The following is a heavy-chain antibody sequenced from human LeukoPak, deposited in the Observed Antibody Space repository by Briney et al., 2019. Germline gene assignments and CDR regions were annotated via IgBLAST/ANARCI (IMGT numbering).Heavy chain of an antibody. D-gene: IGHD4-17*01. J-gene: IGHJ6*03. Sequence: SVKVSCKASGGTFSSYAISWVRQAPGQGLEWMGGIIPLSGTANNAQKFQGRVTITADKSTSTAYMELRSLRSEDTAVYYCARDSLNRRGYGDSRWYYYYYMDVWGKGTTVTVSS. CDR1: GGTFSSYA. CDR3: ARDSLNRRGYGDSRWYYYYYMDV. V-gene: IGHV1-69*06. CDR2: IIPLSGTA.